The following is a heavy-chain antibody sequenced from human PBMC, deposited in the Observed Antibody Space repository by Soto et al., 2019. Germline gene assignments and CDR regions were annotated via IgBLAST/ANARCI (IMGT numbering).Heavy chain of an antibody. V-gene: IGHV1-18*01. CDR3: ARGRYGDY. CDR2: ISAHNGNT. Sequence: QVHLVQSGAEVKKPGASVKVSCKCSGYTFTSYGITWVRQAPGQGLEWMGWISAHNGNTDYAQKLQGRVTVTRDTSTSTAYMELRSLRSDDTSVYYCARGRYGDYWGQGALVTVSS. CDR1: GYTFTSYG. D-gene: IGHD1-1*01. J-gene: IGHJ4*02.